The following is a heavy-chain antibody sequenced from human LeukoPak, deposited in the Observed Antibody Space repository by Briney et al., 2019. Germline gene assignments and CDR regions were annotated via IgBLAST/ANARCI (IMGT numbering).Heavy chain of an antibody. V-gene: IGHV4-59*12. D-gene: IGHD3-10*01. J-gene: IGHJ4*02. CDR3: AIRGQLYYFDY. CDR1: GGSISSYY. Sequence: SETLSLTCTVSGGSISSYYWSWIRQPPGKGLEWIGYIYYSGSTNYNPSLKSRVTISVDKSKNQFSLKLSSVTAADTAVYYCAIRGQLYYFDYWGQGTLVTVSS. CDR2: IYYSGST.